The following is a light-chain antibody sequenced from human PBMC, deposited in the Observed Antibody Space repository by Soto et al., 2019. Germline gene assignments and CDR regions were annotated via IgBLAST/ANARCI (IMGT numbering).Light chain of an antibody. CDR1: QSVSSSY. V-gene: IGKV3-20*01. J-gene: IGKJ4*01. Sequence: EIVLTQSPGTLSLSPGERATLSCRASQSVSSSYLAWYQQKPGQAPRQIIYGASSRDTCIPDRFSGSGYGTDFTLNITRLETDEFTLYYGQHYHTSFGGRTRVEIK. CDR2: GAS. CDR3: QHYHTS.